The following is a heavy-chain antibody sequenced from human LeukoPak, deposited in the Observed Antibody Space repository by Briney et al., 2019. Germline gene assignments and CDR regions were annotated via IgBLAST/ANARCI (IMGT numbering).Heavy chain of an antibody. V-gene: IGHV4-31*03. D-gene: IGHD3-10*01. CDR3: ARDRVRGTITYAGFDP. Sequence: SQTLSLTCTVSGGSITSGSYYWSWIRQHPGKGLEWIGYIYYSRSTYYNPSLKSRVTISIDTSKNQFSLKLTSVTAADTAVYYCARDRVRGTITYAGFDPWGQGTLVTVSS. J-gene: IGHJ5*02. CDR2: IYYSRST. CDR1: GGSITSGSYY.